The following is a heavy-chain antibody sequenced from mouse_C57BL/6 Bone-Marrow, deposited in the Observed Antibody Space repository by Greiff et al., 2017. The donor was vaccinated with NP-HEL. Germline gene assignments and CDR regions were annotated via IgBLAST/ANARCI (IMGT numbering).Heavy chain of an antibody. CDR1: GFTFSNYW. CDR2: IRLKSDNYAT. D-gene: IGHD2-3*01. J-gene: IGHJ3*01. V-gene: IGHV6-3*01. Sequence: DVMLVESGGGLVQPGGSMKLSCVASGFTFSNYWMNWVRQSPEKGLEWVAQIRLKSDNYATHYAESVKGRFTISRDDSKSSVYLQMNNLRAEDTGIYYCTGGYGFYRTWFAYWGQGTLVTVSA. CDR3: TGGYGFYRTWFAY.